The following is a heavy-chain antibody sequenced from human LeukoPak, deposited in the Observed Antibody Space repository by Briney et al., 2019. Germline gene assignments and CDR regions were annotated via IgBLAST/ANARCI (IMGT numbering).Heavy chain of an antibody. CDR3: AKEKGHSSGWLNWFDP. D-gene: IGHD6-19*01. Sequence: GGSLRLSCAASGFTFSSYGMHWVRQAPGKGLEWVAVIWYDGSNKYYADSVKGRFTISRENSKNTLWLQMNSLRAEDTAVYYCAKEKGHSSGWLNWFDPWGQGTLVTVSS. CDR2: IWYDGSNK. CDR1: GFTFSSYG. V-gene: IGHV3-30*02. J-gene: IGHJ5*02.